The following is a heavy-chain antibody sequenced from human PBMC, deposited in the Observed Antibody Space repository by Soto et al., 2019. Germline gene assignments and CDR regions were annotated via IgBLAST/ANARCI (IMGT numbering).Heavy chain of an antibody. CDR3: ARVDVVVVAATPYYYYMDV. CDR1: GYTFTSYG. J-gene: IGHJ6*03. CDR2: ISAYNGNT. V-gene: IGHV1-18*01. D-gene: IGHD2-15*01. Sequence: ASVKVSCTASGYTFTSYGISWVRQAPGQGLEWMGWISAYNGNTNYAQKLQGRVTMTTDTSTSTAYMELRSLRSDDTAVYYCARVDVVVVAATPYYYYMDVWGKGTTVTVSS.